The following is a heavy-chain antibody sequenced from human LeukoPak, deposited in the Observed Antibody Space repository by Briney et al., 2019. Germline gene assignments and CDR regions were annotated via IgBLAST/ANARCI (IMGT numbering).Heavy chain of an antibody. CDR2: INPNSGGT. D-gene: IGHD2-2*01. Sequence: VASVKVSCKASGYTFTGYYMHWVRQAPGQGREWMGWINPNSGGTNYAQKLQGCVTMTRDTSISTAYMELSRLRSDDTAVYYCARIAGWGHGIVVVPAAMRGDYGMDVWGHGTTVTASS. CDR3: ARIAGWGHGIVVVPAAMRGDYGMDV. J-gene: IGHJ6*02. V-gene: IGHV1-2*04. CDR1: GYTFTGYY.